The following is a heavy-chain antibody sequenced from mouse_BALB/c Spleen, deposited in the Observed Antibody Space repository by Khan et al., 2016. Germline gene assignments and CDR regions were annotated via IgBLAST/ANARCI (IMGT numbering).Heavy chain of an antibody. CDR1: GFSLTNSG. V-gene: IGHV2-9*02. Sequence: QVQLKQSGPGLVAPSQSLSITCTVSGFSLTNSGIHWVRQPPRKGLDWLGVIWAGGSTDYNSALMSRLSITRDTTQNQVSLKMNSLQNDDTAMYYCARDNQDFDAWFASWGQGTLVTVSA. CDR2: IWAGGST. J-gene: IGHJ3*01. CDR3: ARDNQDFDAWFAS.